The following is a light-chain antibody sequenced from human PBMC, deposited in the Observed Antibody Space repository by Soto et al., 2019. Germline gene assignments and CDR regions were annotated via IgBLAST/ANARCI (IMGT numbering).Light chain of an antibody. CDR3: QQYHNWPPIT. CDR2: GAS. J-gene: IGKJ5*01. Sequence: ERVMTKSPATLSVSPGERATLSCRASQSVSSQLAWYQQKPGQPPRLLIYGASTRATGIPARFSGSGSGTEFTLTISSLQSEDSAIYYCQQYHNWPPITFGQGTRLEIK. CDR1: QSVSSQ. V-gene: IGKV3-15*01.